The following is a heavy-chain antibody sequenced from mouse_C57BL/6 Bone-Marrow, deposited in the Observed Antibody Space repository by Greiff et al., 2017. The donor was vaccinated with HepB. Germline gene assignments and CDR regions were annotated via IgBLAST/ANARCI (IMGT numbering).Heavy chain of an antibody. J-gene: IGHJ4*01. D-gene: IGHD1-1*01. V-gene: IGHV1-64*01. Sequence: VQLQQPGAELVKPGASVKLSCKASGYTFTSYWMHWVKQRPGQGLEWIGMIHPNSGTTNYNEKFKSKATLTVDKSSSTAYMQLSSLTSEDSAVYYCAKAPYYYGRAMDYWGQGTSVTVSS. CDR1: GYTFTSYW. CDR2: IHPNSGTT. CDR3: AKAPYYYGRAMDY.